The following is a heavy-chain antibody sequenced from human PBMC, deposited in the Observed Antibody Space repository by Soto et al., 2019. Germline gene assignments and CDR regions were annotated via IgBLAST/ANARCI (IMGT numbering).Heavy chain of an antibody. CDR1: GFTFSNYA. CDR2: ISGSSGIT. J-gene: IGHJ4*02. V-gene: IGHV3-23*01. Sequence: GGSLRLSCAASGFTFSNYAMTWVRQAPGKGLEWVSAISGSSGITYYADSVKGRFTISRDNSKNTLFLQMNSLRAEDTAVYYFAKTPVGAALTNFDYWGQGPLVTVPS. D-gene: IGHD2-15*01. CDR3: AKTPVGAALTNFDY.